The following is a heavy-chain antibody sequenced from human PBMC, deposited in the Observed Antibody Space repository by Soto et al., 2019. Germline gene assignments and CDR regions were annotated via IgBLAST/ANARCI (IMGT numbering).Heavy chain of an antibody. CDR2: ISSGGSSI. V-gene: IGHV3-11*01. Sequence: QVQLVESGGGLVKAGGSLRLSCAASGFTFNDYYMSWIRQPPGKGLEWLSYISSGGSSISYADSVKGRFTISRDNARNALYLQVNSLRADDTAVYYCARDLLGGSDYWGQGTLVTVSS. CDR1: GFTFNDYY. CDR3: ARDLLGGSDY. J-gene: IGHJ4*02. D-gene: IGHD3-16*01.